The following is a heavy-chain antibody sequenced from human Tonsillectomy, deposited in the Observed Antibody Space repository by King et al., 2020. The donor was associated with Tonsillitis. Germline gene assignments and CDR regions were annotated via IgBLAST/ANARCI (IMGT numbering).Heavy chain of an antibody. Sequence: QLVQSGAEVKKPGESLKISCKGSAYSFTSYWIGWVRQMPGKGLECMGIIYHGDSDTRYIPSFQGQATISADKSISTAYLQWSSLKASDTAMYYCASAQYSNGWLDYWGQGTLVTVSS. J-gene: IGHJ4*02. CDR3: ASAQYSNGWLDY. CDR2: IYHGDSDT. D-gene: IGHD6-19*01. V-gene: IGHV5-51*01. CDR1: AYSFTSYW.